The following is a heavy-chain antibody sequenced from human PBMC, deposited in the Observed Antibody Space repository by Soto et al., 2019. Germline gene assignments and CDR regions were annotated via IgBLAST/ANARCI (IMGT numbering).Heavy chain of an antibody. CDR3: ARASRSGYDTPTDY. V-gene: IGHV3-30-3*01. CDR2: ISDDGTKK. CDR1: GFTFSEYA. J-gene: IGHJ4*02. D-gene: IGHD5-12*01. Sequence: GGSLRLSXAASGFTFSEYALQWVRQAPGKGLEWVAVISDDGTKKYYPVSVRGRFTISRDNSKNTVNLQLNSLRPDDTAVYFCARASRSGYDTPTDYWGQGTLVTVSS.